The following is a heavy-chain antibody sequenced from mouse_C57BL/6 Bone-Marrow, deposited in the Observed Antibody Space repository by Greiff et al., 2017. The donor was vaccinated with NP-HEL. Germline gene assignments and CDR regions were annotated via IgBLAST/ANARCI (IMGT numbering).Heavy chain of an antibody. Sequence: VQLQVSGAELVKPGASVKISCKASGYAFSSYWMNWVKQRPGKGLEWIGQIYPGDGDTNYNGKFKGKATLTADKSSSTAYMQLSSLTSEDSAVYFCARSLLRYGWYFDVWGTGTTVTVSS. D-gene: IGHD1-1*01. CDR3: ARSLLRYGWYFDV. J-gene: IGHJ1*03. CDR2: IYPGDGDT. CDR1: GYAFSSYW. V-gene: IGHV1-80*01.